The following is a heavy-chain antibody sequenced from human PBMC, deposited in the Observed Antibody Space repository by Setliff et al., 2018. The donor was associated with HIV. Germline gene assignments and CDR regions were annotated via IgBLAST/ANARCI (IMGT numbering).Heavy chain of an antibody. CDR1: GGPIISYY. Sequence: NPSETLSLTCTVSGGPIISYYWSWIRQPPGKGLEWIGYIYYSGSTTYNPSLKSRVTISVDTSKNQFSLKLSSVTAADTAVYYCARDRLDGYNSGFDYWGQGTLVTVSS. CDR2: IYYSGST. D-gene: IGHD5-12*01. J-gene: IGHJ4*02. V-gene: IGHV4-59*01. CDR3: ARDRLDGYNSGFDY.